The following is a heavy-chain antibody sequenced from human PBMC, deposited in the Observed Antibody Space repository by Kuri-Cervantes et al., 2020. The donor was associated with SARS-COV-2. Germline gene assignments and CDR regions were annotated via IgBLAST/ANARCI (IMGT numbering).Heavy chain of an antibody. CDR3: TRENFWSGYSDY. Sequence: LSLTCTASGFTFGDYAMSRVRQAPGKGLEWVGFIRSKAYGGTTEYAASVKGRFTISRDDSKSIAYLQMNSLKTEDTAVYYCTRENFWSGYSDYWGQGTLVTVSS. CDR1: GFTFGDYA. V-gene: IGHV3-49*04. J-gene: IGHJ4*02. D-gene: IGHD3-3*01. CDR2: IRSKAYGGTT.